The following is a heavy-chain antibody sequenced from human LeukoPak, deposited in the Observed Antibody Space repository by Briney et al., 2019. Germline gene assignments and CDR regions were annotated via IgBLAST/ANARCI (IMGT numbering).Heavy chain of an antibody. V-gene: IGHV4-39*07. CDR1: GGSISSGNYY. CDR3: ARGAGEGSWFGELGDNWFDP. Sequence: SETLSLTCTVSGGSISSGNYYWGWIRQPPGKGLEWIGSIYYSGSTYYNPSLKSRVTISVDTSKNQFSLKLSSVTAADTAVYYCARGAGEGSWFGELGDNWFDPWGQGTLVTVSS. CDR2: IYYSGST. J-gene: IGHJ5*02. D-gene: IGHD3-10*01.